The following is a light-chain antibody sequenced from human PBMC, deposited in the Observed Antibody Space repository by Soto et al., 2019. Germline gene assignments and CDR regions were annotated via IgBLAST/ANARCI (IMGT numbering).Light chain of an antibody. J-gene: IGKJ5*01. V-gene: IGKV3-11*01. CDR1: QSVSSY. Sequence: EIVLTQSPATLSLSPGERATLSCRASQSVSSYLAWYQQKPGQAPRLLIYDASNRAPGIPARFSGSGSGTAFTLPISSLEPEDFAVYYCQQRSNWPPGATFGQGTRLEIK. CDR3: QQRSNWPPGAT. CDR2: DAS.